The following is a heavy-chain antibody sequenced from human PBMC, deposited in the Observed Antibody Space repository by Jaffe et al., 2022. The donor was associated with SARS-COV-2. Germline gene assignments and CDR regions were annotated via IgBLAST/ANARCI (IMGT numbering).Heavy chain of an antibody. CDR1: GGTFSSYA. J-gene: IGHJ4*02. CDR3: AAWMLIAAAGTWRDYFDY. Sequence: QVQLVQSGAEVKKPGSSVKVSCKASGGTFSSYAISWVRQAPGQGLEWMGGIIPIFGTANYAQKFQGRVTITADESTSTAYMELSSLRSEDTAVYYCAAWMLIAAAGTWRDYFDYWGQGTLVTVSS. D-gene: IGHD6-13*01. V-gene: IGHV1-69*01. CDR2: IIPIFGTA.